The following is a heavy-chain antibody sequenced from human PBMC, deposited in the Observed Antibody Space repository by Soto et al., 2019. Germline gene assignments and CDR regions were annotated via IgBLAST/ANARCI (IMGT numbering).Heavy chain of an antibody. D-gene: IGHD4-17*01. J-gene: IGHJ6*02. Sequence: SETLSLTCAVSGGSISSSNWWSWVRQPPGKGLEWIGEIYHSGSTNYNPSLKSRVTISVDKSKNQFSLKLSSVTAADTAVYYCARVSAPHHKPRLRTYGRTTTVTDIYYYYYYGMDVWGQGTTVTVSS. CDR1: GGSISSSNW. CDR3: ARVSAPHHKPRLRTYGRTTTVTDIYYYYYYGMDV. CDR2: IYHSGST. V-gene: IGHV4-4*02.